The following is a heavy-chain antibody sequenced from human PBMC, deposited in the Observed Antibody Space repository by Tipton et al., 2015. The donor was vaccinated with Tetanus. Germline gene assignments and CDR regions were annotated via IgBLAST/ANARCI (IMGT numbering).Heavy chain of an antibody. CDR1: GGSFSGYY. CDR2: INHSENT. Sequence: TLSLTCAVYGGSFSGYYWSWIRQPPGKGLEWIGEINHSENTNYNPSLKSRVTISVDTSKNQFSLKLSSVTAADTAVYYCARGLVYSSSSYNWFDPWGQGTLVTVSS. V-gene: IGHV4-34*01. D-gene: IGHD6-6*01. CDR3: ARGLVYSSSSYNWFDP. J-gene: IGHJ5*02.